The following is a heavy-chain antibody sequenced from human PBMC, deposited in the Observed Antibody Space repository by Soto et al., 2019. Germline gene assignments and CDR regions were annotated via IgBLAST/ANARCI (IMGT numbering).Heavy chain of an antibody. Sequence: QVQLVQSGAEVKKPGSSVKVSCKASGGSFSTYGINWVRLAPGQGLEWMGGIIPKFGTTNYAQKFRGRVTITADESTNTAYMELNYLRSEDTAVYFCARELDPYYGGNSLSLDSWGLGTLVTVSS. CDR3: ARELDPYYGGNSLSLDS. CDR1: GGSFSTYG. D-gene: IGHD4-17*01. J-gene: IGHJ4*02. V-gene: IGHV1-69*13. CDR2: IIPKFGTT.